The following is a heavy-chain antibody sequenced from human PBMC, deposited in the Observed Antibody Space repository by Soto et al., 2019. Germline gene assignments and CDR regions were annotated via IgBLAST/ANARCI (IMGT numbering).Heavy chain of an antibody. CDR3: ARNLRYGDFDY. CDR2: INHSGST. CDR1: GGSFSGYD. V-gene: IGHV4-34*01. J-gene: IGHJ4*02. Sequence: SETLSLTCAVYGGSFSGYDWSWIRQPPGKGLEWIGEINHSGSTNYNPSLKSRVTISVDTSKNQFSLKLSSVTAADTAVYYCARNLRYGDFDYWGQGTLVTVSS. D-gene: IGHD4-17*01.